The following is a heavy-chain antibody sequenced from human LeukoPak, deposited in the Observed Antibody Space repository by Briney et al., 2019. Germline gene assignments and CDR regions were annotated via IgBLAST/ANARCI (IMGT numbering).Heavy chain of an antibody. V-gene: IGHV1-8*03. CDR1: GYTFTSYD. J-gene: IGHJ4*02. Sequence: ASVKVSCKASGYTFTSYDINWVRQATGQGLEWMGWMNPNSGNTGYAQKFQGRVTITTDTSTSTAYMELRSLRSDDTAVYYCARDGAMAVAGTLDYWGQGTLVTVSS. D-gene: IGHD6-19*01. CDR2: MNPNSGNT. CDR3: ARDGAMAVAGTLDY.